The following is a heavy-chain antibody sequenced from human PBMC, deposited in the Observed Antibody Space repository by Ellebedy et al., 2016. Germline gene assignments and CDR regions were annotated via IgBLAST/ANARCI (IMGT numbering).Heavy chain of an antibody. Sequence: GGSLRLXXTTSGFTFDDYTMDWVRQAPGKGLEWVSLINWDGDTTDYADSVRGRFTISRDNAKNLLFLHMNSLRAEDTAMYYCAAGGTGYYYPADSWGQGTLVTVSS. V-gene: IGHV3-43*01. J-gene: IGHJ4*02. D-gene: IGHD3-22*01. CDR1: GFTFDDYT. CDR2: INWDGDTT. CDR3: AAGGTGYYYPADS.